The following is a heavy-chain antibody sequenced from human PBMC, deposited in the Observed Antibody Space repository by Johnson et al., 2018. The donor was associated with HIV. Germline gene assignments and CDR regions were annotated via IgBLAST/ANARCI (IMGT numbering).Heavy chain of an antibody. J-gene: IGHJ3*02. D-gene: IGHD2-21*01. Sequence: MQLVESGGGVVQPGRSLRLSCAASGFTFSSYAIHWVRQAPGKGLEWVANINQDGSEKYYVGSVKARFTISRDNAKNSLYLQMNSLRAEDTAVYYCARDRASILWVGATQFAFDIWGQGTMVTVSS. CDR1: GFTFSSYA. CDR3: ARDRASILWVGATQFAFDI. CDR2: INQDGSEK. V-gene: IGHV3-7*01.